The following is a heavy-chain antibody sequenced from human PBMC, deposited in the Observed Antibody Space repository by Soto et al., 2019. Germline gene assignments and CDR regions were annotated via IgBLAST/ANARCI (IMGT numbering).Heavy chain of an antibody. CDR3: AYPVPAPTHYDYYQMDV. CDR2: ISNSGDTI. J-gene: IGHJ6*02. D-gene: IGHD2-2*01. V-gene: IGHV3-23*01. CDR1: GFTFSYYT. Sequence: EVQLLESGGGLVQPGGSLRLSCVASGFTFSYYTMSWVRQAPGKGLGWVSGISNSGDTIYYADSVKGRFTISRDNFKNKLYLQMNSLRADDTAVYYCAYPVPAPTHYDYYQMDVWGQGTTVTVTS.